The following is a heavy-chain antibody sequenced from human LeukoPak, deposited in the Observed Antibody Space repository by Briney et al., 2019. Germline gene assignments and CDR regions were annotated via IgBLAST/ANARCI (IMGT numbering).Heavy chain of an antibody. Sequence: GESLQISCKGSGYSFTSYWIGWVRQMPGKGLEWMGIIYPGDSDTRYSPSFQGQVTISADKSISTAYLQWSSLKASDTAMYYCARQPPLKSNYENGLLGYFDYWGQGTLVTVSS. CDR1: GYSFTSYW. J-gene: IGHJ4*02. D-gene: IGHD4-11*01. CDR3: ARQPPLKSNYENGLLGYFDY. CDR2: IYPGDSDT. V-gene: IGHV5-51*01.